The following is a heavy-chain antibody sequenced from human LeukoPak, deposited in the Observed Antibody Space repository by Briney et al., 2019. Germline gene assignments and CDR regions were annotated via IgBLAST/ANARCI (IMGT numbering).Heavy chain of an antibody. Sequence: GASVKVSCKASGYTFTSYDINWVRQATRQGLEWMGWMNPNSGNTGYAQKFQGRVTITRNTSISTAYMELSSLRSEDTAVYYCGGVGATNAFDIWGQGTMVTVSS. CDR3: GGVGATNAFDI. CDR2: MNPNSGNT. D-gene: IGHD1-26*01. J-gene: IGHJ3*02. CDR1: GYTFTSYD. V-gene: IGHV1-8*03.